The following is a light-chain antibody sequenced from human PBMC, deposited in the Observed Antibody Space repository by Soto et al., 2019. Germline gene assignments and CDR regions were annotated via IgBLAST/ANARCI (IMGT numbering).Light chain of an antibody. CDR1: QSVSSY. V-gene: IGKV3-11*01. Sequence: EIVLTQSPVTLSLSPGERATLSCRASQSVSSYLAWYQQRPGQAPRLLIYDASNRATGIPARFSGSGSGTDFTLTISSLEPEDFAVYYCHQRSNWPWTFGQGTKVDIK. CDR3: HQRSNWPWT. CDR2: DAS. J-gene: IGKJ1*01.